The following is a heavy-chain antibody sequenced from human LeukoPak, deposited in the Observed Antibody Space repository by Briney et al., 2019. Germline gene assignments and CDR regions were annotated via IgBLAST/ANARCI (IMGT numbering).Heavy chain of an antibody. V-gene: IGHV3-23*01. D-gene: IGHD3-10*02. CDR2: ISGSGGGT. J-gene: IGHJ6*04. Sequence: PGGSLRLSCAASGFTFSRYAISWVRQAPGKGLEWVSAISGSGGGTYYADSVKGRFTISRDNSKNTLYLQMNSLRAEDTAVYYCAELGITMIGGVWGKGTTVTISS. CDR3: AELGITMIGGV. CDR1: GFTFSRYA.